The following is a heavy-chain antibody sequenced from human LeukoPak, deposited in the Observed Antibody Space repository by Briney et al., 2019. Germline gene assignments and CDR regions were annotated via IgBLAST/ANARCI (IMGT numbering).Heavy chain of an antibody. CDR1: GFSFSSYG. J-gene: IGHJ4*02. Sequence: GGSLRLSCAASGFSFSSYGMSWVRQAAGKGLEWVSVIYGSSRTYYADSVKGRFTISRDNSKNTVYLQMDSLRAEDTAVYYCARDRADGYNYGDYFDNWGQGTLVTVSS. D-gene: IGHD5-18*01. V-gene: IGHV3-66*01. CDR2: IYGSSRT. CDR3: ARDRADGYNYGDYFDN.